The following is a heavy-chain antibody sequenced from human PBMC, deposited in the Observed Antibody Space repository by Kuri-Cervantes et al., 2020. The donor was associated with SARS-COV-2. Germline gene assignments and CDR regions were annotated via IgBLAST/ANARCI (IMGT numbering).Heavy chain of an antibody. J-gene: IGHJ4*02. V-gene: IGHV1-46*01. CDR2: INPSGGST. D-gene: IGHD4-11*01. CDR3: ARGSAGGRYSNYVLDY. CDR1: GYTFTSYY. Sequence: ASVKVSCKASGYTFTSYYMHWVRQAPGQGLEWMGIINPSGGSTSYAQKFQGRVTMTRDTSTSTVYMELSSLRSEDTAVYYCARGSAGGRYSNYVLDYWGQGTPVTVSS.